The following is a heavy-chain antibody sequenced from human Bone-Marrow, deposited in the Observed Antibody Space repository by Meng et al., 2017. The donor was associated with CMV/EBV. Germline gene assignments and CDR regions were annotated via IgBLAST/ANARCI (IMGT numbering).Heavy chain of an antibody. J-gene: IGHJ4*02. CDR3: ARDRESGITTFGVAPWY. Sequence: SVKVSCKASGGTFSSYAISWVRQAPGQGLEWMGGIIPIFGTANYAQKFQGRVTITTDESTSTAYMELSSLRSEDTAVYYCARDRESGITTFGVAPWYWGQGTLVTVSS. D-gene: IGHD3-3*01. V-gene: IGHV1-69*05. CDR1: GGTFSSYA. CDR2: IIPIFGTA.